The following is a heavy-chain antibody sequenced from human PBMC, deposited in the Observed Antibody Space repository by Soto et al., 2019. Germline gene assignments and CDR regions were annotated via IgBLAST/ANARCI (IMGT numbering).Heavy chain of an antibody. D-gene: IGHD6-13*01. CDR3: ARRHSSSWYGLDY. V-gene: IGHV4-38-2*01. J-gene: IGHJ4*02. Sequence: XETLSLPWAVAGYSISSGYYWGWIRQPPGKGLEWIVSIYHSGSTYYNPSLKSRVSISVDTSKNQFSLRLSSVTAADTAMYYCARRHSSSWYGLDYWGQGTLVTVSS. CDR1: GYSISSGYY. CDR2: IYHSGST.